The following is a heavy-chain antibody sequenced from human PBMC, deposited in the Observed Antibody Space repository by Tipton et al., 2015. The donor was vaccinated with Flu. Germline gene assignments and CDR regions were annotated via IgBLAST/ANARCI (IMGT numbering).Heavy chain of an antibody. CDR3: ARGDYGDYDHEAGGFDI. D-gene: IGHD4-17*01. CDR1: GGSIRSYF. Sequence: TLSLTCTVSGGSIRSYFWSWLRQSPAKGLEWIAYFNYNGSTTNYNPSLKSRVTISIDRSKNQFSLRLSSVTAADTAMYYCARGDYGDYDHEAGGFDIWGQGTLVTVSA. V-gene: IGHV4-59*08. J-gene: IGHJ3*02. CDR2: FNYNGST.